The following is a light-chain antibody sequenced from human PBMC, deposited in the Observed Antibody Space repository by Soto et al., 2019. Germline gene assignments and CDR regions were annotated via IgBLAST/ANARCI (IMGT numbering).Light chain of an antibody. CDR2: EVS. CDR3: SSYAGSPKGDV. CDR1: SSDVGGYNY. V-gene: IGLV2-8*01. Sequence: QSALTQPPSASGSPGQSVTISCTGTSSDVGGYNYVSWYQQHPGKAPKLMSYEVSKRPSGVPDRFSGSKSGNTASLTVSGLQAEDEADYYCSSYAGSPKGDVVGTGTKRTV. J-gene: IGLJ1*01.